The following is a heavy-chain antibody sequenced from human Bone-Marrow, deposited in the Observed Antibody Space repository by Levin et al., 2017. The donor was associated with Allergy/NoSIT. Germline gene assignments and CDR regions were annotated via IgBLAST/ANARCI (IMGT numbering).Heavy chain of an antibody. D-gene: IGHD2-15*01. Sequence: ASVKVSCKASGYTFTSYYMHWVRQAPGQGLEWMGIINPSGGSPTYAQKFQGRVTMTRDTSTSTVYMELSSLRSEDTAVYYCAREFVVVVVATAPPRDSEAFDIWGQGTMVTVSS. CDR3: AREFVVVVVATAPPRDSEAFDI. CDR2: INPSGGSP. CDR1: GYTFTSYY. V-gene: IGHV1-46*01. J-gene: IGHJ3*02.